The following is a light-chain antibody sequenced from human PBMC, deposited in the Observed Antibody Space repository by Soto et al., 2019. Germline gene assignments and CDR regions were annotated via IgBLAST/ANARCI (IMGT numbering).Light chain of an antibody. CDR2: GNS. J-gene: IGLJ2*01. V-gene: IGLV1-40*01. CDR3: QTYDSSLSAEV. CDR1: SSNIGAGYD. Sequence: QSVLTQPPSVSGAPGQRVTISCSGSSSNIGAGYDVHWYQQLPGTVPKLLIYGNSNRPSGVPDRFSGSKSGTSASLAITGHQAEDEADYYCQTYDSSLSAEVFGGGTKVTVL.